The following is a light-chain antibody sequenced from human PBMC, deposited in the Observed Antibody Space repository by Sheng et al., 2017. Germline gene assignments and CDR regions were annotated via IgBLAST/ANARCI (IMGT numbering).Light chain of an antibody. CDR2: DAS. V-gene: IGKV3-11*01. Sequence: EIVLTQSPATLSLSPGERATLSCRASQSVSSYLAWYQQKPGQAPRLLIYDASNRATGIPARFSGSGSGTDFTLTISSLEPEDFAVYYCQQRSNWPPWTFGQGTKXE. CDR1: QSVSSY. CDR3: QQRSNWPPWT. J-gene: IGKJ1*01.